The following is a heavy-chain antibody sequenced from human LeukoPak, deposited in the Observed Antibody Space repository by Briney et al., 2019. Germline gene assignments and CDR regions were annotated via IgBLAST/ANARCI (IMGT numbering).Heavy chain of an antibody. CDR2: IYTSGST. Sequence: SETLSLTCTVSGGSISSGSYYWSWIRQPAGKGLEWIGRIYTSGSTNYNPSLKSRVTISVDTSKNQFSLKLSSVTAADTAVYCCARDSYDYVWGSSNFDYWGQGTLVTVSS. J-gene: IGHJ4*02. D-gene: IGHD3-16*01. CDR1: GGSISSGSYY. V-gene: IGHV4-61*02. CDR3: ARDSYDYVWGSSNFDY.